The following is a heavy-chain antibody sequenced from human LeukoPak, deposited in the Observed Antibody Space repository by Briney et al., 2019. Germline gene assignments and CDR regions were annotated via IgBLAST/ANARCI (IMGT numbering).Heavy chain of an antibody. CDR2: IYYSGST. CDR1: GGSIHSYY. V-gene: IGHV4-59*01. D-gene: IGHD1-14*01. CDR3: ARVNPLNPFDV. J-gene: IGHJ6*04. Sequence: PSETLSLTCTVSGGSIHSYYWSWIRQPPGKGLEWIGYIYYSGSTNYNPSLKSRVTISVDTSKNQFSLKLSSVTAADTALYYCARVNPLNPFDVWGKGTTVTVSS.